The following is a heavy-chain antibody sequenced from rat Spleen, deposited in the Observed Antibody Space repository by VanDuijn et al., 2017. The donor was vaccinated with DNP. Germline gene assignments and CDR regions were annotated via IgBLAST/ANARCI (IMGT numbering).Heavy chain of an antibody. J-gene: IGHJ2*01. CDR1: GLTFSDFG. CDR3: SATPRTSYMYYFDY. Sequence: EVQLVESGGGLVQPGRSLILSCTASGLTFSDFGMAWVRQAPKKGLEWVATINPSGDRTYYRDSVKGRFTISRDNAGGALYLQMDSLRSEDTATYYCSATPRTSYMYYFDYGGQGVMVAVSS. D-gene: IGHD1-2*01. V-gene: IGHV5-19*01. CDR2: INPSGDRT.